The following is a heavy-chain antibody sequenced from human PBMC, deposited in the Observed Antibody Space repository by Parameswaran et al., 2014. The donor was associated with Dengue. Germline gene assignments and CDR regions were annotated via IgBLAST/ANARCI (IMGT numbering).Heavy chain of an antibody. CDR2: ISAYNGNT. J-gene: IGHJ4*02. Sequence: WVRQAPGQGLEWMGWISAYNGNTNYAQKLQGRVTMTTDTSTSTAYMELRSLRSDDTAVYYCARGEVAGELSSPFDYWGQGTLVTVSS. D-gene: IGHD3-16*02. V-gene: IGHV1-18*01. CDR3: ARGEVAGELSSPFDY.